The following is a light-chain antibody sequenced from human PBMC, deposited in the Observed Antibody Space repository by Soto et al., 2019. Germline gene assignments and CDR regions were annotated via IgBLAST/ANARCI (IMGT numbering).Light chain of an antibody. CDR1: SSDVGGYNY. CDR3: QSYDSSLFWV. V-gene: IGLV2-14*01. CDR2: EVS. J-gene: IGLJ3*02. Sequence: QSALTQPASVSGSPGQTITISCTGTSSDVGGYNYLSWYQQHPGKAPKVMIYEVSNRPSGVSNRFSGSKSGNTASLTISGLQAEDEADYFCQSYDSSLFWVFGGGTKLTVL.